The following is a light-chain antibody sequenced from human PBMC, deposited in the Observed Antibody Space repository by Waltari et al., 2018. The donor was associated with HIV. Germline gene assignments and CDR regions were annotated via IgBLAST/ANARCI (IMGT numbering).Light chain of an antibody. V-gene: IGLV1-40*01. J-gene: IGLJ2*01. CDR3: QSYDSSLSAL. CDR2: GNS. Sequence: QSMLTQPPSVSGDPGQRVTISCTGRSSNIRAGYAVHWYQQLPGTAPKLLIYGNSNRPSGVPDRFSGSKSGTSASLAITGLQAEDEADYYCQSYDSSLSALFGGGTKLTVL. CDR1: SSNIRAGYA.